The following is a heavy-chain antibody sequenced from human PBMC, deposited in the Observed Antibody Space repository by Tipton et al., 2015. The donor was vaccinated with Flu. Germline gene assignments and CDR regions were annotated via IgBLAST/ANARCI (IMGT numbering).Heavy chain of an antibody. CDR3: ARAVGGSGSY. J-gene: IGHJ4*02. CDR1: GFTFSSYW. CDR2: IKQDGSEK. Sequence: SLRLSCAASGFTFSSYWMSWVRQAPGKGLEWVANIKQDGSEKYYVDSVKGRFTISRDNAKNLGYLQMNSLRGDDSAVYYCARAVGGSGSYWGQGTLVTVSS. D-gene: IGHD3-10*01. V-gene: IGHV3-7*01.